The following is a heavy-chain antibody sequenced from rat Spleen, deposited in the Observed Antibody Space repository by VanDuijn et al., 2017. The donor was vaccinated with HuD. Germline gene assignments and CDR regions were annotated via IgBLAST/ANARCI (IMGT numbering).Heavy chain of an antibody. V-gene: IGHV2S61*01. CDR3: ATQHYYDGYYRDN. J-gene: IGHJ2*01. CDR2: IRGNGNT. Sequence: QVQLKESGPGLVQSSQTLSLICTVSGFSLLSHSVHWVRQPPGKGLEWMGVIRGNGNTNYKSALKSRLSISRDTSKSQVFLKMNNLQTEDTAMYFCATQHYYDGYYRDNWGQGVMVTVSS. CDR1: GFSLLSHS. D-gene: IGHD1-12*03.